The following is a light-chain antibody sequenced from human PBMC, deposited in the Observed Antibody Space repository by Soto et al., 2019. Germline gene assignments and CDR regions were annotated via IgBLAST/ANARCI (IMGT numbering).Light chain of an antibody. Sequence: EIVLTQSPATLSLSLGERATLSCRASQSLSGYLAWYQQKPGQAPRLLIYDASHRATGIPARFTGSGSGTDFTLTISRLELEDFAVYYCQDRGNWPLFTFGGGTKVELK. V-gene: IGKV3-11*01. CDR1: QSLSGY. CDR3: QDRGNWPLFT. CDR2: DAS. J-gene: IGKJ4*01.